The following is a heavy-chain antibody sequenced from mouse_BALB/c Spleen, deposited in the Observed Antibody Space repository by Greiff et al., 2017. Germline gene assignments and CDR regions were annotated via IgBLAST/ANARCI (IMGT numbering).Heavy chain of an antibody. J-gene: IGHJ4*01. CDR1: GYTFSSYW. V-gene: IGHV1-9*01. CDR2: ILPGSGST. Sequence: VQLQQSGAELMKPGASVKISCKATGYTFSSYWIEWVKQRPGHGLEWIGEILPGSGSTNYNEKFKGKATFTADTSSNTAYMQLSSLTSEDSADYYSARPRHYYAMDDWGAGTSVTVSS. CDR3: ARPRHYYAMDD.